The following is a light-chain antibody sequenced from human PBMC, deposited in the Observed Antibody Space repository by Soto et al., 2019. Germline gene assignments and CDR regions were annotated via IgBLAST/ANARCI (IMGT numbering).Light chain of an antibody. Sequence: QSALTQPASVSGSPGQSITISCTGTSSDIGTYNYVSWYQQHPGQAPKLMIYDVTNRPSGISNRFSGSKSGNTASLTISGLQAEDEADYYCSSYTSNNNIMFGGGTQLTVL. V-gene: IGLV2-14*03. J-gene: IGLJ7*01. CDR3: SSYTSNNNIM. CDR2: DVT. CDR1: SSDIGTYNY.